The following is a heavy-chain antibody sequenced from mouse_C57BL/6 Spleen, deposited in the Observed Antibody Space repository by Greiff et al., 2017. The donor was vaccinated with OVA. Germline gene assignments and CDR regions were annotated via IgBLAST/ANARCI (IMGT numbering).Heavy chain of an antibody. Sequence: EVQLQQSGPELVKPGASVKISCKASGYTFTDYYMNWVKQSHGKSLEWIGDINPNNGGTSYNQKFKGKATLTVDKSSSTAYMELRSLTSEDSAVYYCARNWDKWFDYWGQGTTLTVSS. CDR3: ARNWDKWFDY. CDR1: GYTFTDYY. J-gene: IGHJ2*01. D-gene: IGHD4-1*01. CDR2: INPNNGGT. V-gene: IGHV1-26*01.